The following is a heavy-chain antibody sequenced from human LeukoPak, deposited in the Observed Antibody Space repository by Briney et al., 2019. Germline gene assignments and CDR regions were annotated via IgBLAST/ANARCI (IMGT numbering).Heavy chain of an antibody. J-gene: IGHJ4*02. V-gene: IGHV1-18*01. Sequence: EASVKVSCKASGYTFTSYGFTWVRQAPGQGLEWMGWISGYNGNTNYAQKLQGRVTMTTDTSTSTAYMELTSLRSDDTAVYYCARGPMDYDSSGYYLYFDYWGQGTLVTVSS. CDR1: GYTFTSYG. CDR2: ISGYNGNT. D-gene: IGHD3-22*01. CDR3: ARGPMDYDSSGYYLYFDY.